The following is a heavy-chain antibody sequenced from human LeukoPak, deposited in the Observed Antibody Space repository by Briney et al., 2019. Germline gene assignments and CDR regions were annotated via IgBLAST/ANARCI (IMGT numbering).Heavy chain of an antibody. CDR3: AREWGQYNWNYVLYY. Sequence: PGGSLRLSCAASGFTFSSYWMSWVRQTPGKGLEWVAVISYDGINQYYADSVKGRFTISRDNSKNTLYLQMNSLRPEDTAIYYCAREWGQYNWNYVLYYWGQGTLVTVSS. V-gene: IGHV3-30*03. J-gene: IGHJ4*02. D-gene: IGHD1-7*01. CDR1: GFTFSSYW. CDR2: ISYDGINQ.